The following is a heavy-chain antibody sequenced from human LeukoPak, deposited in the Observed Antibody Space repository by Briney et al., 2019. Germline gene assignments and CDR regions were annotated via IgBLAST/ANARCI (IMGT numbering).Heavy chain of an antibody. J-gene: IGHJ6*03. CDR1: GFTFSSYE. CDR3: ARDPYNGAYSEGYYYYYMDV. V-gene: IGHV3-48*03. Sequence: PGGSLRLSCAASGFTFSSYEMNWVRQAPGKGLEWVSYISSSGITIYYADSVKGRFTISRDSAKNSLYLQMNSLRVEDTAIYYCARDPYNGAYSEGYYYYYMDVWGKGTTVTVSS. CDR2: ISSSGITI. D-gene: IGHD1-1*01.